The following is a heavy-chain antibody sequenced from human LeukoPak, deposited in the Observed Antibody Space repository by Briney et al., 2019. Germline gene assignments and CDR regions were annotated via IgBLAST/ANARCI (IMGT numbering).Heavy chain of an antibody. J-gene: IGHJ4*02. CDR2: IWYDGTKK. D-gene: IGHD6-13*01. CDR1: GFTFSTYG. Sequence: QPGRSLRLSCAASGFTFSTYGVNWVRQAPGKGLEWVAVIWYDGTKKYYADSVKGRFTISRDNSKNTLYLQMNSLRAEDTAVYYCARGTPAYSSSWYRVDYWGQGTPVTVSS. V-gene: IGHV3-33*01. CDR3: ARGTPAYSSSWYRVDY.